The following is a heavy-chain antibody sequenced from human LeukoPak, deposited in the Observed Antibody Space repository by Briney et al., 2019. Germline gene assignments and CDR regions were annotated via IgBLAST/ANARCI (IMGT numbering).Heavy chain of an antibody. J-gene: IGHJ4*02. V-gene: IGHV3-33*01. CDR2: IWYDGSDK. CDR3: AREVHPHGSGYQLRYYFDY. CDR1: GFTFSSYG. D-gene: IGHD3-22*01. Sequence: PGGSLRLSCAASGFTFSSYGMLWVRQAPGKGLEGVAVIWYDGSDKYYADSVKVRFTISRDNSKNTLYLQMNSLRAEDTAVFYCAREVHPHGSGYQLRYYFDYWGQGTLVTVSS.